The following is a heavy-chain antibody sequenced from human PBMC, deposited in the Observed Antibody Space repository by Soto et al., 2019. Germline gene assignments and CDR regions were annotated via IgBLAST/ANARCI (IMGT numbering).Heavy chain of an antibody. Sequence: SETLSLTCTVSGGPSSSYYWSWIRQPPGKGLEWIGYIYYSGSTNYNPSLKSRVTISVDTSKNQFSLKLSSVTAADTAVYYCARLNTKLELDYWGQGTLVTVSS. J-gene: IGHJ4*02. CDR2: IYYSGST. CDR1: GGPSSSYY. CDR3: ARLNTKLELDY. D-gene: IGHD1-1*01. V-gene: IGHV4-59*01.